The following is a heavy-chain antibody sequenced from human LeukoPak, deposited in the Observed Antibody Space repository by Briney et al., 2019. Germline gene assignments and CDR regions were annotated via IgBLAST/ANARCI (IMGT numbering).Heavy chain of an antibody. V-gene: IGHV4-61*01. D-gene: IGHD3-3*01. Sequence: PSETLSLTCTVSGGSVSSGSYYWSWIRQPPGKRLEWIGYIYYSGSTNYNPSLKSRVTISVDTSKNQFSLKLSSVTAADTAVYYCARAHPLITIFGVVILEAFDIWGQGTMVTVSS. J-gene: IGHJ3*02. CDR1: GGSVSSGSYY. CDR2: IYYSGST. CDR3: ARAHPLITIFGVVILEAFDI.